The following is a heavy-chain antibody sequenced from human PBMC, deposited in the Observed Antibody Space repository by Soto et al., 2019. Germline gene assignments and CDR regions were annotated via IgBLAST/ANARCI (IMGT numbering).Heavy chain of an antibody. CDR2: LSFDGHHK. CDR1: GFTFSSHG. Sequence: PGGSLRLSCSASGFTFSSHGMHWIRQAPGKGLEWVAVLSFDGHHKYFADSVKGRFTISRDNSRSTLYLHMNSLRVEDTAVYYCEQARPTHHSDSSGIDNWGQGTLVTVSS. J-gene: IGHJ4*02. D-gene: IGHD3-22*01. V-gene: IGHV3-30*18. CDR3: EQARPTHHSDSSGIDN.